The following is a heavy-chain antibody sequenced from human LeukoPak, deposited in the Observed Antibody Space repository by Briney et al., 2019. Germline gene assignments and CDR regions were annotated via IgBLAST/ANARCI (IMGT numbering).Heavy chain of an antibody. CDR3: ARRSAYGFDY. CDR1: GFTFSSYE. Sequence: PGGSLRLSCAASGFTFSSYEMNWVRQAPGKGLELISYISSSGSTIYYADSVKGRFTISRDNAKNSLYLQMNSLRAEDTTLYYCARRSAYGFDYWGQGTRVPVSS. D-gene: IGHD5-12*01. V-gene: IGHV3-48*03. CDR2: ISSSGSTI. J-gene: IGHJ4*02.